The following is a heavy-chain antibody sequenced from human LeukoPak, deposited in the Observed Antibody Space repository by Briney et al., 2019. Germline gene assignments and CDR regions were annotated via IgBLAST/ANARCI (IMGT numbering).Heavy chain of an antibody. Sequence: GGSLRLSCAASGFTFSSYNMNWVRQAPGKGLEWVSYISSSSSTIYYADSVMGRFTISRDNAKNSLYLQMNSLKTDDTGVYYCTTGLGSSWHYYYYAMDVWGQGTTVTVSS. CDR2: ISSSSSTI. V-gene: IGHV3-48*04. CDR1: GFTFSSYN. CDR3: TTGLGSSWHYYYYAMDV. D-gene: IGHD6-13*01. J-gene: IGHJ6*02.